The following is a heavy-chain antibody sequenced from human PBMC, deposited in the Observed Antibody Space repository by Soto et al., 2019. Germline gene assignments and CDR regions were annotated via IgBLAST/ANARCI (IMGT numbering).Heavy chain of an antibody. Sequence: QVQLQQWGAGLLKPSETLCLACSVHGGSFSGYYWSWIRQPPGKGLEWMGEINHSGSTNYNPSLKSRVTISVDTSKNQFSLKLSSVTAADTAVYYCARGRSGRFDYWGQGTLVTVSS. J-gene: IGHJ4*02. V-gene: IGHV4-34*01. CDR3: ARGRSGRFDY. CDR2: INHSGST. CDR1: GGSFSGYY.